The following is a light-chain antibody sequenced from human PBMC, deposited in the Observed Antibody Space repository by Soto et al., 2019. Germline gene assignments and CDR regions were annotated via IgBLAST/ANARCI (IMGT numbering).Light chain of an antibody. V-gene: IGKV2D-29*01. Sequence: VMTQIPLSLSVTPGQPASISCKSSQSLLHSDGRAYLDWYLQKAGQTPQLLIYEVSKRFSGVPDRFSGSGSGTDFTLKISRVEAEDVGFYYCMQSIQLPLTFGGGTKVEIK. CDR1: QSLLHSDGRAY. J-gene: IGKJ4*01. CDR3: MQSIQLPLT. CDR2: EVS.